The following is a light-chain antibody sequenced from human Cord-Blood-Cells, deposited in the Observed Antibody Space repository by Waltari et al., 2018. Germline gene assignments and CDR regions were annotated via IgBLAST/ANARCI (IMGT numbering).Light chain of an antibody. J-gene: IGKJ2*01. CDR3: QQSYSTPYT. CDR1: QSISSY. Sequence: DIQMTTSPSSLSASVGYRVTITCRASQSISSYLNWYQQKPGKAPKLLIYAASSLQSGVPSRFSGSGSGTDFTLTISSLQPEDFATYYCQQSYSTPYTFGQGTKLEIK. V-gene: IGKV1-39*01. CDR2: AAS.